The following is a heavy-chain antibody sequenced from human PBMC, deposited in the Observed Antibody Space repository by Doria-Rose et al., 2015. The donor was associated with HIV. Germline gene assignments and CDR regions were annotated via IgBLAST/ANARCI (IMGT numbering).Heavy chain of an antibody. CDR1: GDSISTYY. J-gene: IGHJ4*02. CDR2: IYYSGST. V-gene: IGHV4-59*01. CDR3: ARGTFYDSSGYYPYFDY. D-gene: IGHD3-22*01. Sequence: LTCSVSGDSISTYYWNWIRQPPGKGLEWIGYIYYSGSTNYNPSLKSRVTISVDTSKNQFSQKLSSVTAADTAVYYCARGTFYDSSGYYPYFDYWGQGTLVTVS.